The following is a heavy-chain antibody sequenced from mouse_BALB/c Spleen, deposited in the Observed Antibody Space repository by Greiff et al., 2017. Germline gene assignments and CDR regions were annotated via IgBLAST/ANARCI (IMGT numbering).Heavy chain of an antibody. J-gene: IGHJ3*01. CDR2: INPSNGGT. Sequence: VQLQQPGAELVKPGASVKLSCKASGYTFTSYYMYWVKQRPGQGLEWIGGINPSNGGTNFNEKFKSKATLTVDKSSSTAYMQLSSLTSEDSAVYYRTRYGNFAYWGQGTLVTVSA. V-gene: IGHV1S81*02. D-gene: IGHD2-1*01. CDR3: TRYGNFAY. CDR1: GYTFTSYY.